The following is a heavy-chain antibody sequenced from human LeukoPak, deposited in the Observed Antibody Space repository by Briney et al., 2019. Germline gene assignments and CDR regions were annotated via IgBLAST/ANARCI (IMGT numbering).Heavy chain of an antibody. Sequence: PGGSLRLSCAASGFTFSSYGMHWVRQAPGKGLEWVAVISYDGSNKYYADSVKGRFTISRDNSKNTLYLQMNSLRAEDTAVYYCARDRLPPKHIVGATPHAIDIWGQGTMVTVSS. CDR3: ARDRLPPKHIVGATPHAIDI. CDR1: GFTFSSYG. J-gene: IGHJ3*02. V-gene: IGHV3-30*03. D-gene: IGHD1-26*01. CDR2: ISYDGSNK.